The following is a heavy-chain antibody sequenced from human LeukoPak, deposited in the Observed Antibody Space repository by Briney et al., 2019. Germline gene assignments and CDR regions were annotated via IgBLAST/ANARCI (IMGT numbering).Heavy chain of an antibody. J-gene: IGHJ4*02. CDR1: GGSISSGGYY. D-gene: IGHD3-3*01. Sequence: ETSQTLSLTCTVSGGSISSGGYYWSWIRQHPGKGLEWIGYIYYSGSTYYNPSLKSRVTISADTSKNQFSLKLSSVTAADTAVYYCAREASGSYYDFWSGYRIFDYWGQGTLVTVSS. CDR3: AREASGSYYDFWSGYRIFDY. CDR2: IYYSGST. V-gene: IGHV4-31*03.